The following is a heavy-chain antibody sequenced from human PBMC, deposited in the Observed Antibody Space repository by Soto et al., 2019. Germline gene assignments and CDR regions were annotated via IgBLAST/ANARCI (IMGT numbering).Heavy chain of an antibody. Sequence: QLQLQESGSGLVKPSQTLSLTCAVSGGSISSGGYSWSWLRQPPGKGLEWSGYTYHSGSTYYNPCLTSRVAISVDRSKKYLSLKLSSVTDADTAVYYCARGQVVAAQHWGQGTLATVSS. CDR2: TYHSGST. J-gene: IGHJ4*02. D-gene: IGHD2-15*01. V-gene: IGHV4-30-2*01. CDR3: ARGQVVAAQH. CDR1: GGSISSGGYS.